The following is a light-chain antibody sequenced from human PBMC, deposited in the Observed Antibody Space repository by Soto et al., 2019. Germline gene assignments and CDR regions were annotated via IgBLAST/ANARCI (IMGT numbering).Light chain of an antibody. CDR3: CSYDGFAWV. CDR1: SGDVGSYNL. J-gene: IGLJ2*01. V-gene: IGLV2-23*02. CDR2: DVF. Sequence: QSVLTQPASVSGSPGQSITISCTGASGDVGSYNLISWYQQHPGKAPKLMIFDVFKRPSAFSYRFSASKSGNTASLTISGLQAEDEADYYCCSYDGFAWVFCGGTKLTVL.